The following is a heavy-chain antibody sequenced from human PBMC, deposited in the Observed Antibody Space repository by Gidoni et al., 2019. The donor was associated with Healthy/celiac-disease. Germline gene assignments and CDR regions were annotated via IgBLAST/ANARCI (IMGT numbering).Heavy chain of an antibody. J-gene: IGHJ3*02. CDR3: ASWTADSSSSKRSPNDAFDI. D-gene: IGHD6-6*01. CDR2: INHSGST. Sequence: QVQLQQWGAGLLKPSETLSLTCAVYGGSFSGYYWSWIRQPPGKGLEWIGEINHSGSTNYNPSLKSRVTISVDTSKNPFSLKLSSVTAADTAVYSCASWTADSSSSKRSPNDAFDIWGQGTMVTVSS. CDR1: GGSFSGYY. V-gene: IGHV4-34*01.